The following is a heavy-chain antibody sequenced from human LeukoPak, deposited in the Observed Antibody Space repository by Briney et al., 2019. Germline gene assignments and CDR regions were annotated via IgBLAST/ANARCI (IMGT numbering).Heavy chain of an antibody. J-gene: IGHJ3*02. V-gene: IGHV1-18*01. CDR3: ARVRSITMVRAGDAFDI. D-gene: IGHD3-10*01. Sequence: GASVKVSCKASGYTFTSYGISRVRQAPGQGLEWMGWISAYNGNTNYAQKLQGRVTMTTDTFTSTAYMELRSLRSDDTAVYYCARVRSITMVRAGDAFDIWGQGTMVTVSS. CDR1: GYTFTSYG. CDR2: ISAYNGNT.